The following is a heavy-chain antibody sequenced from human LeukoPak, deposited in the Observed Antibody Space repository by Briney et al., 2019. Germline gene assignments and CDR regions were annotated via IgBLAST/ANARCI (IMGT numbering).Heavy chain of an antibody. CDR1: GYTFTSYY. Sequence: GASVKVSCKASGYTFTSYYMHWVRQAPGQGLEWMGIINPSGGSTNYAHKFQGRVTMTRDTSTSTVYMELSSLGSEDTAVCDGGRSKVGATTPDYWGQGPLVTVSS. J-gene: IGHJ4*02. CDR3: GRSKVGATTPDY. CDR2: INPSGGST. V-gene: IGHV1-46*01. D-gene: IGHD1-26*01.